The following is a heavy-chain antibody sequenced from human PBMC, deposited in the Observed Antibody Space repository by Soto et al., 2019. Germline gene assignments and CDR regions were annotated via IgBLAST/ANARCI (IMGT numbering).Heavy chain of an antibody. D-gene: IGHD3-10*01. V-gene: IGHV2-70*01. CDR2: IDWDDDK. Sequence: SGPTLVNPTQTLTLTCTFSGFSLSTSGMCVSWIRQPPGKALEWLALIDWDDDKYYSTSLKTRLTISKDTSKNQVVLTMTNMDPVGTATYYCARSYYGSGSYYSIYYGMDVWGQGTTVTVSS. CDR1: GFSLSTSGMC. J-gene: IGHJ6*02. CDR3: ARSYYGSGSYYSIYYGMDV.